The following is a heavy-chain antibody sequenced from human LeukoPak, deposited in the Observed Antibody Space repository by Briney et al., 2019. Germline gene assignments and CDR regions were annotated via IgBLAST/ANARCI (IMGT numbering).Heavy chain of an antibody. CDR3: ARDPPYNVWFGPNYYFDY. Sequence: PGGSLRLSCAASGFTFSSYSMNWVRQAPGKGLEWVSYISSSSSTIYYADSVKGRFTISRDNAKNSLYLQMNSLRAEDTAVYYCARDPPYNVWFGPNYYFDYWGQGTLVTVSS. D-gene: IGHD3-10*01. J-gene: IGHJ4*02. CDR1: GFTFSSYS. CDR2: ISSSSSTI. V-gene: IGHV3-48*01.